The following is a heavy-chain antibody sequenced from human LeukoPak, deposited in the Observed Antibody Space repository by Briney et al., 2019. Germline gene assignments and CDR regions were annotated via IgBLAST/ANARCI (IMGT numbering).Heavy chain of an antibody. Sequence: GGSLRLSCAASGFTFSNYAMSWVRQAPGKGLGWLSAMTGSGGTTYYAHSVKGRFTSSRDNSKNTLYLQMNTLRAEDTAVYYCAKWGDYDVLTGYYDSDYWGQGTLVTVSS. V-gene: IGHV3-23*01. CDR1: GFTFSNYA. CDR2: MTGSGGTT. CDR3: AKWGDYDVLTGYYDSDY. J-gene: IGHJ4*02. D-gene: IGHD3-9*01.